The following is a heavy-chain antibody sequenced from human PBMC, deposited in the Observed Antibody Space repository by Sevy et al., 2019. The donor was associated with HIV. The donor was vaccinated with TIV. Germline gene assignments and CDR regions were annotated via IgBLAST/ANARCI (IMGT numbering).Heavy chain of an antibody. CDR1: GFSFDSYG. J-gene: IGHJ6*03. CDR3: AKGRGGHYDPDEIGYYFYYYNMDV. CDR2: ISGSGTRT. V-gene: IGHV3-23*01. D-gene: IGHD3-22*01. Sequence: GGSLRLSCAVSGFSFDSYGMTWVRQAPGKGLEWVSGISGSGTRTYYADSVKGRFIISRDNSKNTLYLQMNSLRSEDMAIYYCAKGRGGHYDPDEIGYYFYYYNMDVWGKGTTVTVSS.